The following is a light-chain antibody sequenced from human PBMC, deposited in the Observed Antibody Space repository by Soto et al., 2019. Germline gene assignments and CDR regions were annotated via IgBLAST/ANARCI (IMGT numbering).Light chain of an antibody. CDR3: QQLKSYPLT. J-gene: IGKJ4*01. CDR2: DAS. V-gene: IGKV3-11*01. Sequence: EIVLTQSPATLALSPGEGATLSCGASQSISSDLAWYQQRPGQAPRLLIYDASNRAPGIPDRFTGSGSATDFTLTITSLEPEDFAVYYCQQLKSYPLTFGGGTKVDI. CDR1: QSISSD.